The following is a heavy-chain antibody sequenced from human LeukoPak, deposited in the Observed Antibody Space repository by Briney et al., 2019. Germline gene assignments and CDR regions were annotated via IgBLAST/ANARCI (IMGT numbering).Heavy chain of an antibody. Sequence: PSETLSLTCAVYGGSFSGYYWSWIRQPPGKGLEWIGEINHSGSTNYNPSLKSRVTISVDTSKNQFSLKLSSVTAADTAVYYCARGLVLRFYRLWAFDIWGQGTMVTVSS. D-gene: IGHD3-3*01. J-gene: IGHJ3*02. CDR3: ARGLVLRFYRLWAFDI. CDR1: GGSFSGYY. V-gene: IGHV4-34*01. CDR2: INHSGST.